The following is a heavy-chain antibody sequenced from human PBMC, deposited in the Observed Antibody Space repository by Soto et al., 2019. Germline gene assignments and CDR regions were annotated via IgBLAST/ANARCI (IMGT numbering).Heavy chain of an antibody. CDR1: GFTFSSYA. Sequence: GGSLRLSCSASGFTFSSYAMHWVRQAPGKGLEYVSAISSNGGSTYYADSVKGRFTISRDNSKNTLYLQMSSLRAEDTAVYYCVKDSVPAAIPYNWFDPWGQGTRVTVSS. V-gene: IGHV3-64D*06. J-gene: IGHJ5*02. CDR3: VKDSVPAAIPYNWFDP. CDR2: ISSNGGST. D-gene: IGHD2-2*01.